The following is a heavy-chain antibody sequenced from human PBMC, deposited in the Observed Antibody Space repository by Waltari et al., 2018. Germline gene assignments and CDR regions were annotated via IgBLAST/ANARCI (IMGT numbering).Heavy chain of an antibody. Sequence: EVQLVESGGGLVQPGGSLRLSCEASGFTFGRSWMHWARQAPGKGLVWVSLINNDGTTTIYADSVKGRFTISRDNAENTLYLQMNSLRAEDTAVYYCVRIYFESSGHKLSWGQGTLVTVSS. CDR2: INNDGTTT. D-gene: IGHD3-22*01. CDR1: GFTFGRSW. V-gene: IGHV3-74*01. J-gene: IGHJ5*02. CDR3: VRIYFESSGHKLS.